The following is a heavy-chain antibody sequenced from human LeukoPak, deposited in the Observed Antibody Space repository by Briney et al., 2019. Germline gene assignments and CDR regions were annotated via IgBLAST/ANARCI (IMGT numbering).Heavy chain of an antibody. Sequence: GGSLRLSCAASGFTFSSYGMHWARQAPGKGLEWVAFIRYDGSNKYYADSVKGRFTISRDNSKNTLYLQMNSLRAEDTAVYYCARHGCGGDCYFKYWGQGTLVTVSS. J-gene: IGHJ4*02. D-gene: IGHD2-21*02. CDR2: IRYDGSNK. CDR3: ARHGCGGDCYFKY. CDR1: GFTFSSYG. V-gene: IGHV3-33*08.